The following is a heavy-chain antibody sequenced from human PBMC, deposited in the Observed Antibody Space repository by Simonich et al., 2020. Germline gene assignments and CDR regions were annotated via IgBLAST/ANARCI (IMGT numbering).Heavy chain of an antibody. J-gene: IGHJ3*02. CDR1: GGSISSSSYY. CDR2: IYYSRST. V-gene: IGHV4-39*01. CDR3: ARHAGFAFDI. Sequence: QLQLQESGPGLVKPSETLSLTCTVSGGSISSSSYYWGWIRQPPGKGLEWIGSIYYSRSTYYTQSLQGRFTIAVDTSKNQFSLKLSSVTAADTAVYYCARHAGFAFDIWGQGTMVTVSS. D-gene: IGHD6-13*01.